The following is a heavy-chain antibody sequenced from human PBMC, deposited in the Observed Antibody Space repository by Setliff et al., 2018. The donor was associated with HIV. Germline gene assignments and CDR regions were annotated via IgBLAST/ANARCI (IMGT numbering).Heavy chain of an antibody. J-gene: IGHJ4*02. D-gene: IGHD3-10*01. CDR2: VYNSGST. CDR3: ARGMIRGLRWDS. V-gene: IGHV4-39*07. CDR1: GSSISSTSYY. Sequence: LSLTCTVSGSSISSTSYYWGWIRQPPGKGLEWIGSVYNSGSTNYNPSLKSRVTISVDTSKNQFSLKLSSVTAADTAVYYCARGMIRGLRWDSWGQGTLVTVSS.